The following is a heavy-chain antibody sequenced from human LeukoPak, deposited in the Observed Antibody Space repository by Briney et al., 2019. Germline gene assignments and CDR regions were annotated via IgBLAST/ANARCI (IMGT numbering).Heavy chain of an antibody. D-gene: IGHD3-22*01. CDR3: AKSAYYDSSGFYREYYFDY. J-gene: IGHJ4*02. V-gene: IGHV3-23*01. CDR2: ISDSSTNT. CDR1: RSTFNTYV. Sequence: GGSLRLSCAASRSTFNTYVMSWVRQAPGKGLEWVSAISDSSTNTYYADSVKGRFTISRDNSKSTLYLQMNSLRAEDTAVYYCAKSAYYDSSGFYREYYFDYWGQGTLVTVSS.